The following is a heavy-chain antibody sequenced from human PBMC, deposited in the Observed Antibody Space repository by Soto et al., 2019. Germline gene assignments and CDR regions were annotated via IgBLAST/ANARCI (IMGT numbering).Heavy chain of an antibody. Sequence: QVPLVASGGDVVQPGRSLRLSCAASGFTFSNYGMHWVRQAPGKGLEWVAVIWYDGSNKYYADSVKGRFTISRDNSKNTLYLQMNSLRAEDTAVYYCTRERANAFDIWGQGTMVTVSS. CDR2: IWYDGSNK. J-gene: IGHJ3*02. V-gene: IGHV3-33*01. CDR1: GFTFSNYG. CDR3: TRERANAFDI.